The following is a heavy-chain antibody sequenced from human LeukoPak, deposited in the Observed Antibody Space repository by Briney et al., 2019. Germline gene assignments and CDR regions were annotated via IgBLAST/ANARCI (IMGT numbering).Heavy chain of an antibody. CDR3: ARPSSTDYV. V-gene: IGHV1-2*02. CDR2: LNPKSGDT. Sequence: ASLSVSSTASGYTFTDYYYIHGARRAPGQGLEWMGWLNPKSGDTNYAQKFQGRVTVTRDTSISTAYMELSRLKSDDTAVYYCARPSSTDYVWGQGTQVTVSS. J-gene: IGHJ4*02. D-gene: IGHD2-2*01. CDR1: GYTFTDYY.